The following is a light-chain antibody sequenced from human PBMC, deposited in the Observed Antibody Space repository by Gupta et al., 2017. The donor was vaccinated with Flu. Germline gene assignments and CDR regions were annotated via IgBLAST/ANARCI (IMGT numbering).Light chain of an antibody. CDR3: QEAYNDHPVST. CDR2: AAS. Sequence: SLSASVGDRVTITCRAGQNIRSALDWYQQKAGKAPRILIYAASRWRRGVTPRFSGSGAGTEFTLTISSRQPEDLATYYCQEAYNDHPVSTFGQGTKIQI. CDR1: QNIRSA. V-gene: IGKV1-6*02. J-gene: IGKJ2*02.